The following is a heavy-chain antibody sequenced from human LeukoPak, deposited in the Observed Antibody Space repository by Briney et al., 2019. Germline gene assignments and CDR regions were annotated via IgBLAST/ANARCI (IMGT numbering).Heavy chain of an antibody. Sequence: GGSLRLSCAASGFTFSSYAMSWVRQAPGKGLEWVSAISGSGGSTYYADSVKGRFTISRDNSKNTLYLQMNSLRAEDTAVYYCARLTLTFGGVIVIPYYFDYWGQGTLVTVSS. CDR1: GFTFSSYA. J-gene: IGHJ4*02. CDR3: ARLTLTFGGVIVIPYYFDY. D-gene: IGHD3-16*02. V-gene: IGHV3-23*01. CDR2: ISGSGGST.